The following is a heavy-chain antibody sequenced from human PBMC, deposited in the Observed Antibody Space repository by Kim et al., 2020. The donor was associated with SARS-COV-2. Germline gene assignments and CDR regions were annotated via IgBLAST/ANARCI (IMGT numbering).Heavy chain of an antibody. Sequence: GGSLRLSCAASGFNFDDFAMHWVRQAPGKGLEWVSGISWNSGNIAYADSVRGRFTISRDNAKKSLYLQMNSLRAEDTALYYCAKGPSSSGWYFFDYWGQGTLVAVTA. CDR1: GFNFDDFA. CDR2: ISWNSGNI. CDR3: AKGPSSSGWYFFDY. J-gene: IGHJ4*02. V-gene: IGHV3-9*01. D-gene: IGHD6-19*01.